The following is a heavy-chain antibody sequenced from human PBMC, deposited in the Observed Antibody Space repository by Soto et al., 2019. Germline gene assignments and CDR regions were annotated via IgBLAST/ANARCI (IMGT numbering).Heavy chain of an antibody. D-gene: IGHD7-27*01. J-gene: IGHJ4*02. Sequence: EVQLLESGGGLVQPGGSLRISCIGSGFTFSSNAMSWVRQAPGKGLEWVSAISGSGGTTYYADSVKGRFTISRDNSKSTLYLQVDSLRPEDAAVYYCARDPKTSGGQHWAFNYFDSWGQGTLVTVSS. CDR2: ISGSGGTT. V-gene: IGHV3-23*01. CDR3: ARDPKTSGGQHWAFNYFDS. CDR1: GFTFSSNA.